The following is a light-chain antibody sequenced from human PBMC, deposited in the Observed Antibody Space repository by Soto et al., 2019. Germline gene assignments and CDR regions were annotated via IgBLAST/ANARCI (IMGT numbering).Light chain of an antibody. CDR1: QSVSSSY. V-gene: IGKV3-20*01. Sequence: EIVLTQSPGTLSLSPGERATLSCRASQSVSSSYLAWYQQKPGQAPRLLIYGASSRATGIPDRFSGSGSGTDFNFTISRLEPEDFAVYYCQQYGTSPLTFGGGTKVDIK. J-gene: IGKJ4*01. CDR2: GAS. CDR3: QQYGTSPLT.